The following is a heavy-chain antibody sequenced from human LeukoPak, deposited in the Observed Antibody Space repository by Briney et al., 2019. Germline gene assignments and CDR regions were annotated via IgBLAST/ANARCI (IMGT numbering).Heavy chain of an antibody. Sequence: ASVKVSCKASGYSFTTYYMHWVRQAPGQGLEWMGIINPTGGSTNYAQKFEGRVTMTRDTSTSTVYMELSSLRSEDTAVCYCARAGYCSGGSCYSPRGGYYYYGMDVWGQGTTVTVSS. D-gene: IGHD2-15*01. CDR2: INPTGGST. J-gene: IGHJ6*02. CDR1: GYSFTTYY. V-gene: IGHV1-46*01. CDR3: ARAGYCSGGSCYSPRGGYYYYGMDV.